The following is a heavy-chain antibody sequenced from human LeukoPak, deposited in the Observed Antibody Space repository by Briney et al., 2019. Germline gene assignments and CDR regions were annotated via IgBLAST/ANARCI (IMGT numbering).Heavy chain of an antibody. CDR3: AKSSYSSSLLGWFDP. V-gene: IGHV3-9*01. CDR1: GFTFDDYA. CDR2: IDWNSGSV. J-gene: IGHJ5*02. Sequence: SGGSLRLSCAASGFTFDDYAMHWVRQTPGKGLEWVSGIDWNSGSVAYADSVRGRFTVSRDNAKNSLYLQMNSLRAEDTAFYYCAKSSYSSSLLGWFDPWGPGTLVTVSS. D-gene: IGHD6-13*01.